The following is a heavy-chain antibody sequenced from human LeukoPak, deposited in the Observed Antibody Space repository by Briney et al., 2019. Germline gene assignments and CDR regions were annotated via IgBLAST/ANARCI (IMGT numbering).Heavy chain of an antibody. J-gene: IGHJ4*02. V-gene: IGHV3-7*01. CDR1: GFSFSNYW. CDR2: IKEDGSDQ. Sequence: GGSLRLSCAASGFSFSNYWMAWVRQAPGKGLEWVANIKEDGSDQHYVDSVRGRFIVPRDNAANSMYLQMNSLRPDDTAVCFCARSKDRSWPFDSCGQGTLVAVSS. CDR3: ARSKDRSWPFDS. D-gene: IGHD4-11*01.